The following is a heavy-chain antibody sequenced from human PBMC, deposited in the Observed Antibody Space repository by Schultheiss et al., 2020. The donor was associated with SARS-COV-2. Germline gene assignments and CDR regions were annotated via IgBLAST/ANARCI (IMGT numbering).Heavy chain of an antibody. V-gene: IGHV1-69*02. J-gene: IGHJ3*02. CDR2: IIPILGIA. Sequence: SVKVSCMASGGTFSSYSITWVRQAPGQGLEWMGRIIPILGIANYAQNFQGRVTITADKSTSTAYMELTSLRSGDTAMYYCARVSDYGGNSPRAFDIWGQGTMVTVSS. D-gene: IGHD4-23*01. CDR1: GGTFSSYS. CDR3: ARVSDYGGNSPRAFDI.